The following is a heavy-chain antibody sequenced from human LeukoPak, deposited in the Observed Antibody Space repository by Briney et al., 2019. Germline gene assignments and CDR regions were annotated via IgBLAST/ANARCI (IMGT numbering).Heavy chain of an antibody. J-gene: IGHJ6*02. V-gene: IGHV3-33*08. CDR2: IWYDGSNI. CDR1: GFTFSSYA. Sequence: PGGSLRLSCAASGFTFSSYAMSWVRQAPGKGLEWVAVIWYDGSNIYHADSVKGRFTISRDNSKNTLYLQMNSLRAEDTAVYYCARASPDYYGMDVWGQGTTVTVSS. CDR3: ARASPDYYGMDV.